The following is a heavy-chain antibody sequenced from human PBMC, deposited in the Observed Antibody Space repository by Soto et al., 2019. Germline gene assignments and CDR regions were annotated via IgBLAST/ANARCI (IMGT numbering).Heavy chain of an antibody. CDR1: GFTFSSYA. CDR2: ISYDGSNK. Sequence: QVQLVESGGGVVQPGRSLRLSCAASGFTFSSYAMHWVRQAPGKGLEWVAVISYDGSNKYYADSVKGRFTISRDNSKKTLYLQMNSLRAEDTAVYYCARDWLTMVRGSGRWFDPWGQGTLVTVSS. CDR3: ARDWLTMVRGSGRWFDP. D-gene: IGHD3-10*01. J-gene: IGHJ5*02. V-gene: IGHV3-30-3*01.